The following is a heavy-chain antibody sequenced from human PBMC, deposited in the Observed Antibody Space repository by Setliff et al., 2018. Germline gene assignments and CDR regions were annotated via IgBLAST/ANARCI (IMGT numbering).Heavy chain of an antibody. CDR1: GFTFINYW. V-gene: IGHV3-7*03. J-gene: IGHJ4*02. CDR2: IKQDGSEK. D-gene: IGHD2-21*01. Sequence: GGSLRLSCAASGFTFINYWMSWVRQAPGTGLEWLANIKQDGSEKFYVDSVKGRFTISRDNAKNSLYLQMNNLRAEDTAVYYCVRDSPYCVNGVCRGYWGQGTQVTVS. CDR3: VRDSPYCVNGVCRGY.